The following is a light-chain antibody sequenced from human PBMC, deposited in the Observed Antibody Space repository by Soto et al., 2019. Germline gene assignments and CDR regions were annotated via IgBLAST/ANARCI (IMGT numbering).Light chain of an antibody. V-gene: IGKV1-5*03. CDR1: QSISIS. CDR3: QHYNSYSEA. CDR2: KAS. Sequence: DIQMTQSPSSLSASVGDRVTITCRASQSISISLNWYQLKPGKAPKLLIYKASTLKSGVPSRFSGSGSGTEFTLTISSLQPDDFATYYCQHYNSYSEAFGQGTKVELK. J-gene: IGKJ1*01.